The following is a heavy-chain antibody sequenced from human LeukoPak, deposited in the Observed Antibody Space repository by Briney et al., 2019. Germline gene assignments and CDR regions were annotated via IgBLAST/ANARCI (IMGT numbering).Heavy chain of an antibody. CDR3: ARHVHRGVMPRFDY. CDR2: IYCSGST. D-gene: IGHD3-10*01. J-gene: IGHJ4*02. CDR1: GGSISSYY. Sequence: PSQTLSLTCTVSGGSISSYYWSWIRQPPGKGLEWIGYIYCSGSTNYNPSLKSRVTISVDTSKNQFSLKLSSVTAADTAVYYCARHVHRGVMPRFDYWGQGTLVTVSS. V-gene: IGHV4-59*08.